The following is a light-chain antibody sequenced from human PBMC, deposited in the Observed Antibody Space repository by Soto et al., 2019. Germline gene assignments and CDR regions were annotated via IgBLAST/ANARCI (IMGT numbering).Light chain of an antibody. J-gene: IGKJ5*01. Sequence: EIVLTQSPATLSVSPGERATLSCWASHSVTTHLAWFQQRPGQTPRLLIYDASTRAPGIQARFSGRGSGADFTLTISRLEPEDFAVYYCQQRSASSTFGQGTRLEIK. V-gene: IGKV3-11*01. CDR3: QQRSASST. CDR2: DAS. CDR1: HSVTTH.